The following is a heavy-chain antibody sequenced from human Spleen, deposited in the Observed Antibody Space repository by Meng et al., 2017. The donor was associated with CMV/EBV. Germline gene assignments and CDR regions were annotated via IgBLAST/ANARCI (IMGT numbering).Heavy chain of an antibody. CDR1: AYTFNNFG. D-gene: IGHD6-19*01. CDR3: ARVFSSGWPTPDWHLDL. J-gene: IGHJ2*01. CDR2: ISTYNGHT. Sequence: ASVKVSCKASAYTFNNFGISWVRQAPGQGLEWMGWISTYNGHTSYAQRLQGRVTMTTDTSTSTAYMELRSLRSDDTAVYFCARVFSSGWPTPDWHLDLWGRGTLVTVSS. V-gene: IGHV1-18*01.